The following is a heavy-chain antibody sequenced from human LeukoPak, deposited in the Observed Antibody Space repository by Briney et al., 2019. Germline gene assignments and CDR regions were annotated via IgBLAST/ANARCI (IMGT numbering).Heavy chain of an antibody. D-gene: IGHD6-19*01. V-gene: IGHV1-69*04. CDR1: GGTFSSYA. Sequence: SVKVSCKASGGTFSSYAISWLRQSPGQGLEWMGRIIPILGIANYAQKFQGRVTITADKSTSTAYMELSNLRSEDTAVYYCATVGIAVAARAFDIWGQGTMVTVSS. CDR3: ATVGIAVAARAFDI. J-gene: IGHJ3*02. CDR2: IIPILGIA.